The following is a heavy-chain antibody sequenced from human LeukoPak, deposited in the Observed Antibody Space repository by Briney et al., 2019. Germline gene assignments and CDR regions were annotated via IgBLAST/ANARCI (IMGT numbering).Heavy chain of an antibody. J-gene: IGHJ4*02. V-gene: IGHV3-66*02. Sequence: GGSLRLSCAASGFTVSSNYMSWVRQAPGKGLEWVSVIYSGGSTYYAASVKGRFTISRDNSKNTLYLQMNSLRAEDTAVYYCARDKGVGATRNWGQGTLVTVSS. D-gene: IGHD1-26*01. CDR1: GFTVSSNY. CDR3: ARDKGVGATRN. CDR2: IYSGGST.